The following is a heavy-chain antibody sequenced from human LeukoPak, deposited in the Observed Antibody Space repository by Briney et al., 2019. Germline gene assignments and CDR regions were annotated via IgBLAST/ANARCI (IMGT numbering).Heavy chain of an antibody. CDR1: GFTLSNAW. V-gene: IGHV3-48*02. CDR2: ISTSSSIV. CDR3: ARGAAAADH. J-gene: IGHJ4*02. D-gene: IGHD6-13*01. Sequence: GGSLRLSCAASGFTLSNAWMSWVRQAPGKGLEWVSYISTSSSIVYYADSVKGRFTISRDNAKKSLYLQMNSLRDDDTGVYYCARGAAAADHWGQGTPVTVSS.